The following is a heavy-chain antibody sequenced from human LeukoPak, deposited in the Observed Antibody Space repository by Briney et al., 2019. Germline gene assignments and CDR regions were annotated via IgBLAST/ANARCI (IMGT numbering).Heavy chain of an antibody. CDR2: ISGSGDNT. Sequence: GGSLRLSCAASGFTFSSYAMSWVRQAPGKGLEWVSGISGSGDNTYYADSVKGRFTISRDNSKNTLYLQMNSLRAEDTAVYYCARAVVWFGESSFDYWGQGTLVTVSS. D-gene: IGHD3-10*01. CDR3: ARAVVWFGESSFDY. J-gene: IGHJ4*02. V-gene: IGHV3-23*01. CDR1: GFTFSSYA.